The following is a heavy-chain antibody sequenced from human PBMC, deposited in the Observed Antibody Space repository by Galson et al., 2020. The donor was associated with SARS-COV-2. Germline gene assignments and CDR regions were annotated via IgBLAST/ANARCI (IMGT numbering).Heavy chain of an antibody. CDR3: ARDSKYHLYYYYYMDV. D-gene: IGHD6-6*01. Sequence: ASVKVSCKASQYMFTDYYIHWVRQATGQGLEWVGWINPNSGGTNYAQKFQGRVTMTRDTSISTAYMELSRLRSDDTAVYYCARDSKYHLYYYYYMDVWGKGTTVTVSS. CDR1: QYMFTDYY. J-gene: IGHJ6*03. V-gene: IGHV1-2*02. CDR2: INPNSGGT.